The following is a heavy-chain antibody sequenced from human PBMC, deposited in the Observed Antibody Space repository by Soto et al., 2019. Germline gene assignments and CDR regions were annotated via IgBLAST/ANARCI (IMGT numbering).Heavy chain of an antibody. V-gene: IGHV4-34*01. CDR2: INHSGST. CDR3: ARGNFGVVHYYYGMDV. Sequence: SETLSLTCAAYGGSFSGYYWSWIRQPPGKGLEWIGEINHSGSTNYNPSLKSRVTISVDTSKNQFSLKLSSVTAADTAVYYCARGNFGVVHYYYGMDVWGQGTTVTVSS. CDR1: GGSFSGYY. D-gene: IGHD3-3*01. J-gene: IGHJ6*02.